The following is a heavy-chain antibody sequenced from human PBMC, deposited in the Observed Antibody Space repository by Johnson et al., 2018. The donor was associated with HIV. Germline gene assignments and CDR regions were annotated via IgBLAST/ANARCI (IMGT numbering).Heavy chain of an antibody. Sequence: VLLVESGGGVVQPGRSLRLSCAASGFTFSDHWMQWVRQAPGKGLVWVSRINGDGSRTSYADSVKGRFTIARDNAKNTLYLQMNSLRAEDTAVYYCARDRGSMPAVAFDIWGQGTMVTVSS. J-gene: IGHJ3*02. CDR1: GFTFSDHW. D-gene: IGHD2-2*01. CDR2: INGDGSRT. V-gene: IGHV3-74*01. CDR3: ARDRGSMPAVAFDI.